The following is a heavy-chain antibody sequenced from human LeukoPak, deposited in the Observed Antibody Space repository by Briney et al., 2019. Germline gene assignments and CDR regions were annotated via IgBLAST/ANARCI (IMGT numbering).Heavy chain of an antibody. CDR3: ARENKEGLGSVSAFDT. D-gene: IGHD1-1*01. V-gene: IGHV3-30*02. J-gene: IGHJ3*02. CDR1: GFAFSNYG. CDR2: MQYDGSVE. Sequence: GGSLRLSCVASGFAFSNYGTHWVRQAPGKGLEWVTFMQYDGSVEFYADSVKGRFTISRDRAKNSLYLQMNSLRAEDTAVYYCARENKEGLGSVSAFDTWGQGTMVTVSS.